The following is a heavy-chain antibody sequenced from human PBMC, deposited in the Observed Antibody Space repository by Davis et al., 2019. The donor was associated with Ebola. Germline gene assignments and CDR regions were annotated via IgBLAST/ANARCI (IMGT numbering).Heavy chain of an antibody. Sequence: GESLKISCAASGFTFSSYAMSWVRQAPGRGLEWVSGISGSDGRTYYADSVKGRFTISRDNSKNTLDLQMNNLRDEDTAVYYCAKILESGLMHYWYGLDVWGQGTTVTVSS. D-gene: IGHD2-8*02. CDR1: GFTFSSYA. V-gene: IGHV3-23*01. CDR2: ISGSDGRT. J-gene: IGHJ6*02. CDR3: AKILESGLMHYWYGLDV.